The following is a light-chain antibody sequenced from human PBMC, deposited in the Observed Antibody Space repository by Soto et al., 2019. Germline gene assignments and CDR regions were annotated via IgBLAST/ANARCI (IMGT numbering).Light chain of an antibody. CDR3: QQYGASQYT. Sequence: EIALTQSPGTLSFSPGARATLSCRASQSVSSSYLAWYQQKPGQAPRLLVYGASSRATGIPDRFSGSGSGTDFALTIRRLEPEDFAVYYCQQYGASQYTFGQGTKLETK. CDR1: QSVSSSY. J-gene: IGKJ2*01. CDR2: GAS. V-gene: IGKV3-20*01.